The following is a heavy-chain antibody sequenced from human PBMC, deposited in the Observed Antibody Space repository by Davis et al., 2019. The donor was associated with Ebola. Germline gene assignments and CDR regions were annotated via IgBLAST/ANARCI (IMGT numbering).Heavy chain of an antibody. Sequence: SETLSLTCTVSGGSISSGAYYWSWIRQPPGKGLEWIVYLYYSGSTYYTPSLKSPVTISVDTSKNQFSLKLSSVTAADTAVYYCARGGLPEYCTGGVCYTWGYFDYWGQGTLVTVSS. CDR1: GGSISSGAYY. CDR3: ARGGLPEYCTGGVCYTWGYFDY. J-gene: IGHJ4*02. CDR2: LYYSGST. V-gene: IGHV4-31*01. D-gene: IGHD2-8*02.